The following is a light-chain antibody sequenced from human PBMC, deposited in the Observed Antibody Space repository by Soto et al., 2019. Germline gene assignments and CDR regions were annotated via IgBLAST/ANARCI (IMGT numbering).Light chain of an antibody. V-gene: IGKV1-27*01. CDR3: QHYHLPRGT. CDR2: GAS. CDR1: QDIINH. J-gene: IGKJ5*01. Sequence: DIQMTQSPSSLSASVGDTVTITCRASQDIINHFAWSQQRPGKVPTLLIYGASTLHSGVPSRFRGSGPGTQFTLTISSLQPEDVATYYCQHYHLPRGTSGLGTRLAIK.